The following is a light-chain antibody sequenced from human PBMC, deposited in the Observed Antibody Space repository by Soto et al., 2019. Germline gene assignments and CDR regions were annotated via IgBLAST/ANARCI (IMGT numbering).Light chain of an antibody. Sequence: IVLTQSPATLSLSQRERATLSCGASQSVRSSYVAWFQQKPGLAPRLLIYGASTRATGIPARFSGSGSGTEFTLTISSLQPEDSAVYYCQQYDNWPLTFGGGAKVDI. V-gene: IGKV3D-20*01. CDR1: QSVRSSY. CDR3: QQYDNWPLT. J-gene: IGKJ4*01. CDR2: GAS.